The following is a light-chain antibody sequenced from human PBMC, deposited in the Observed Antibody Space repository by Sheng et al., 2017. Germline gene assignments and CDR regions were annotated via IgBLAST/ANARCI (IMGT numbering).Light chain of an antibody. Sequence: QSALTQPPSASGSPGQSVTISCTGTSSDIGAYNYVTWYQQHPGKAPKVMIYDVTIRPSGVSNRFSGSKSGNTASLTISGLQAEDEADYFCSSSARSNTLYVFGTATEVTVL. J-gene: IGLJ1*01. V-gene: IGLV2-14*03. CDR1: SSDIGAYNY. CDR2: DVT. CDR3: SSSARSNTLYV.